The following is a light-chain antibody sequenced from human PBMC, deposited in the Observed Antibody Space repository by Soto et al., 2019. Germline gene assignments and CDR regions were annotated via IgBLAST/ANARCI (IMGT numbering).Light chain of an antibody. Sequence: EIVMTQSPATLSVSPGERATLSCRASQSVSSNLAWYQQNPGQAPRLLIYGASTRATGIPARFSGSGSGTELALIISSLQSEDFAVYYCQQYNNWAPYTFGQGTKLEIK. CDR1: QSVSSN. CDR2: GAS. V-gene: IGKV3-15*01. J-gene: IGKJ2*01. CDR3: QQYNNWAPYT.